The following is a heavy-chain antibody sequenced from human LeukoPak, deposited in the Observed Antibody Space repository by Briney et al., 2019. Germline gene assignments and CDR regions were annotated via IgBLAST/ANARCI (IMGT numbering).Heavy chain of an antibody. V-gene: IGHV1-69*13. Sequence: SVKVSCKASEGTFTSYAISWVRQAPGQGLEWMGGTIPIFGTANYAQKFQGRVTITADESTSTAYMELSSLRSEDTAVYYCASPDEYSSSWYDAFDIWGQGTMVTVSS. J-gene: IGHJ3*02. CDR3: ASPDEYSSSWYDAFDI. D-gene: IGHD6-13*01. CDR2: TIPIFGTA. CDR1: EGTFTSYA.